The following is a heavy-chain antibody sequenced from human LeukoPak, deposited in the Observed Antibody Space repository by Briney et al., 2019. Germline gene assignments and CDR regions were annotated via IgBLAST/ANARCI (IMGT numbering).Heavy chain of an antibody. V-gene: IGHV3-21*01. CDR1: GFTFNSYS. Sequence: PGGSLRLSCAASGFTFNSYSMNWVRQAPGKGLEWVSSISSSSSYIYYADSVKGRFTISRDNAKNSLYLQMNSLRAEDTAVYHCARGSTHYDSTFYDGWGQGTLVTVSS. J-gene: IGHJ4*02. CDR2: ISSSSSYI. D-gene: IGHD3-22*01. CDR3: ARGSTHYDSTFYDG.